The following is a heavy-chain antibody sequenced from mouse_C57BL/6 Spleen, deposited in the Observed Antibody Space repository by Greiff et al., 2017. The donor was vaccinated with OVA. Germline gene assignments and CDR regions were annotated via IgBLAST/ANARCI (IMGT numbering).Heavy chain of an antibody. CDR1: GYTFTDYY. CDR3: ARRCSSYFGG. CDR2: IYPGSGNT. V-gene: IGHV1-76*01. D-gene: IGHD1-1*01. Sequence: QVQLQQSGAELVRPGASVKLSCKASGYTFTDYYINWVKQRPGQGLEWIARIYPGSGNTYYNEKFKGKATLTAEKSSSTAYMQLSSLTSEDSAVYFCARRCSSYFGGWGQGTTLTVST. J-gene: IGHJ2*01.